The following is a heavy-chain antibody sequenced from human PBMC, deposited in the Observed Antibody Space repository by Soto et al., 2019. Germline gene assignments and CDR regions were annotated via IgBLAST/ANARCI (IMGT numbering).Heavy chain of an antibody. CDR1: GGSISSSSYY. D-gene: IGHD3-22*01. CDR2: IYYSGST. J-gene: IGHJ5*02. V-gene: IGHV4-39*01. Sequence: PSETLSLTCTVSGGSISSSSYYWGWIRQPPGKGLEWIGSIYYSGSTYYNPSLKSRVTISVDTSKNQFSLKLSSVTAADTAVYYCARHLANTMIVVVITNWFDPWGQGTLVT. CDR3: ARHLANTMIVVVITNWFDP.